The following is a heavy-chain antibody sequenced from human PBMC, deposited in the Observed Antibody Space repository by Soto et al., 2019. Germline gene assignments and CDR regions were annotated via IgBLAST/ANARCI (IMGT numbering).Heavy chain of an antibody. CDR1: GGSISSYY. CDR2: IHYSGRT. V-gene: IGHV4-59*01. CDR3: ARGGDYAGRFDY. Sequence: QVQLQESGPGLVKPSETLSLTCTVSGGSISSYYWSWIRQPPGKGLEWIGYIHYSGRTKYHPSLKSRVTIXVXXSQDQFSLRLSSVTAADTAVYFCARGGDYAGRFDYWGQGTLVTVSS. J-gene: IGHJ4*02. D-gene: IGHD4-17*01.